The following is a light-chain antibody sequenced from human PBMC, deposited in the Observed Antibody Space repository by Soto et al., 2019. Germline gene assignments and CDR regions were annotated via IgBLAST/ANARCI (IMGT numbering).Light chain of an antibody. V-gene: IGKV3-15*01. CDR3: QQYNNWPRVT. Sequence: EIVMTQSPVTLSVSPGERVTLSCRASQSVSNNLAWYQQKSGQAPRLLIYGASTRVTGIPAMFSGSGSGTEITLTIGSLQSEDFAIYYCQQYNNWPRVTFGQGTRLDIK. CDR1: QSVSNN. CDR2: GAS. J-gene: IGKJ5*01.